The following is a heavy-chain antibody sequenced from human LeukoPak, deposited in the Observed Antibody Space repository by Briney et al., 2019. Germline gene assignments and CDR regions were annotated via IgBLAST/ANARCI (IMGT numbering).Heavy chain of an antibody. V-gene: IGHV3-30*02. CDR2: IRSDGSNK. CDR3: AKGPQLLWFGVYFDY. D-gene: IGHD3-10*01. Sequence: GGSLRLSCAGSGFSFSSYGMHWVRQAPGKGLEWMAFIRSDGSNKYYADSVKGRFTISRDNSKNTLYLQMNSLRAEDTAVYYCAKGPQLLWFGVYFDYWGQGTLVTVSS. CDR1: GFSFSSYG. J-gene: IGHJ4*02.